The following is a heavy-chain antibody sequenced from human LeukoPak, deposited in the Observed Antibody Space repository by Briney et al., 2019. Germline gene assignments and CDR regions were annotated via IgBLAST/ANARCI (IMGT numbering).Heavy chain of an antibody. CDR2: ISYDGSNK. Sequence: GRSLRLSCAASGFTFSSYGMHWVRQAPGKGLEWVAVISYDGSNKYYADSVKGRFTISRDNSKNTLYLQMNSLRAEDTAVYYCAKDKIRNWNPGYYFDYWGQGTLVTVSS. D-gene: IGHD1-1*01. J-gene: IGHJ4*02. CDR1: GFTFSSYG. CDR3: AKDKIRNWNPGYYFDY. V-gene: IGHV3-30*18.